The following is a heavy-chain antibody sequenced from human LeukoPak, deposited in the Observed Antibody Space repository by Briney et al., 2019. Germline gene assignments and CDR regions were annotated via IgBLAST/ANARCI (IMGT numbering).Heavy chain of an antibody. J-gene: IGHJ4*02. CDR2: LYLDGRT. Sequence: SETLSLTCDVSGGSVTSTNWWTWVRQPPGKGLEWIGELYLDGRTNIHPSLKSRLIMSVDLPETHISLKLTSVTAADTAVYYCAREGGFYRPLDYSGQGTLVTVSS. V-gene: IGHV4-4*02. CDR1: GGSVTSTNW. D-gene: IGHD3-3*01. CDR3: AREGGFYRPLDY.